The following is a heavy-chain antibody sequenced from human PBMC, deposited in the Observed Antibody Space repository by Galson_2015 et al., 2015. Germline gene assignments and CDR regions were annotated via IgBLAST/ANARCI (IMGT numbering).Heavy chain of an antibody. CDR3: ARDQGGLGPTTVDC. J-gene: IGHJ4*02. Sequence: SLRLSCAASGFTFSTSWMHWVRQAPGKGLVWVSRISSDGSDTRHADSVKGRFTISRDNAKNTLYLQMNSLRAEDTAVYYCARDQGGLGPTTVDCWGQGTLVTVSS. D-gene: IGHD1-26*01. CDR1: GFTFSTSW. V-gene: IGHV3-74*01. CDR2: ISSDGSDT.